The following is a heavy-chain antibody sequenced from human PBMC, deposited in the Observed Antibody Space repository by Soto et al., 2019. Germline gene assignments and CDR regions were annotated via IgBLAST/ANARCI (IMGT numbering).Heavy chain of an antibody. Sequence: PGGSLRLSCEGSGFTFSAYAMNWVRQAPGKGLEWVSYISSRSDTLYYADSVKGRFTISRDNAKNSVYLQVNSLRDEDTAVYYCARDWDIVILSVPIPNYNYGMDVWGQGTTVTVSS. CDR3: ARDWDIVILSVPIPNYNYGMDV. D-gene: IGHD2-15*01. J-gene: IGHJ6*02. CDR1: GFTFSAYA. CDR2: ISSRSDTL. V-gene: IGHV3-48*02.